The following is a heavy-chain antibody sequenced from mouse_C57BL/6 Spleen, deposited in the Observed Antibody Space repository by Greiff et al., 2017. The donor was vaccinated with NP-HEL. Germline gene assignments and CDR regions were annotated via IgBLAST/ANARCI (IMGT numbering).Heavy chain of an antibody. CDR3: GRDYGSSYGYFDV. J-gene: IGHJ1*03. CDR2: INPYNGGT. V-gene: IGHV1-19*01. D-gene: IGHD1-1*01. CDR1: GYTFTDYY. Sequence: EVKLVESGPVLVKPGASVKMSCKASGYTFTDYYMNWVKQSHGKSLEWIGVINPYNGGTSYNQKFKGKATLTVDKSSSTAYMELNSLTSEDSAVYYCGRDYGSSYGYFDVWCTGTTVTVSS.